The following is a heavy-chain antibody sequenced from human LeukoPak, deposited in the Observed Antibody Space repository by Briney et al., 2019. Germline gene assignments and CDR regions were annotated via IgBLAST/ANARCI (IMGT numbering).Heavy chain of an antibody. D-gene: IGHD1-14*01. CDR2: IIPIFSTA. CDR1: GGTFSSYA. V-gene: IGHV1-69*05. Sequence: SVKVSCKASGGTFSSYAISWVRQAPGQGLEWMGGIIPIFSTANYAQKLQGRVTITTDESTSTAYMELSSLRSEDTAVYYCARVQEGGAGHYYYYYYMDVWGKGTTVTVSS. J-gene: IGHJ6*03. CDR3: ARVQEGGAGHYYYYYYMDV.